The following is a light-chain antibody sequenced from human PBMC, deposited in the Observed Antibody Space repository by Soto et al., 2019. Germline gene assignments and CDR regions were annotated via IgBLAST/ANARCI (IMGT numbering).Light chain of an antibody. CDR2: SSS. CDR1: QSLSSDF. CDR3: QQYGRSPLT. Sequence: EIVLTQSPGTLSLSPGERAILSCRASQSLSSDFLAWYQQKPGQAPRLLIYSSSNRATGIPDRFSGSGSGTDFTLTISRLEPADFAVYYCQQYGRSPLTFGGGTKV. V-gene: IGKV3-20*01. J-gene: IGKJ4*01.